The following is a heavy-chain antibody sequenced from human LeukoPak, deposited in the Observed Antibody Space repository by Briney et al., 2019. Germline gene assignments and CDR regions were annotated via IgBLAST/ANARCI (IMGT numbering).Heavy chain of an antibody. D-gene: IGHD3-9*01. J-gene: IGHJ3*02. CDR1: GFTFSSYW. CDR2: IKQDGSEK. CDR3: ARDLASYYDILAGYYATGAFDI. Sequence: GGSLRLSCAASGFTFSSYWMSWVRQAPGKGLEWLANIKQDGSEKYYVDPVKGRFTISRDNAKNSLYLQMNSLRAEDTAVYYCARDLASYYDILAGYYATGAFDIWGQGTMVTVSS. V-gene: IGHV3-7*03.